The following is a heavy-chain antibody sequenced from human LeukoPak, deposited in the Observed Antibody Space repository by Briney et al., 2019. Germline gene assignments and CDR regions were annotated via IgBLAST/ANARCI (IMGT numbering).Heavy chain of an antibody. CDR1: GFNFSSYR. J-gene: IGHJ4*02. D-gene: IGHD2-15*01. Sequence: GGSLRLSCAASGFNFSSYRMSWVPQAPGKGLEWVSNIKQHGSEKYYVDSVKGRFTISRDNAKNSLYLQTNSLRAEDTAVYYCARAGIVVVVAAKRSRGFDYWGQGTLVTVSS. CDR3: ARAGIVVVVAAKRSRGFDY. V-gene: IGHV3-7*01. CDR2: IKQHGSEK.